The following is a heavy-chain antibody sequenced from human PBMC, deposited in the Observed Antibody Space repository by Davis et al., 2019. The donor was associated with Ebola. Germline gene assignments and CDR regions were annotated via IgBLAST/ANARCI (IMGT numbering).Heavy chain of an antibody. CDR3: ARGRGDYYDSSGYHASSGPPQD. Sequence: SVKVSCKASGGTFSSYAFSWVRQAPGKGLEWMGGITPVFGSANYAQKFQGRVTITADESTSTAYMELSPVTAADTAVYYCARGRGDYYDSSGYHASSGPPQDWGQGTLVTVSS. CDR2: ITPVFGSA. J-gene: IGHJ4*02. D-gene: IGHD3-22*01. V-gene: IGHV1-69*13. CDR1: GGTFSSYA.